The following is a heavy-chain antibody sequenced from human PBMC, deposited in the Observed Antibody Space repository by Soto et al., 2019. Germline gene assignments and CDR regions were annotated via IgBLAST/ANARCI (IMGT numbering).Heavy chain of an antibody. CDR2: INTEGSST. V-gene: IGHV3-74*01. CDR3: ARDLPGG. J-gene: IGHJ3*01. Sequence: EVQLVESGGGLVQPGGSLRLSCAASGFTFSSNWMHWVRQAPGKGLLWVSRINTEGSSTSYADSVKGRFTISRDNTKNTLYLHMNSLRAEDTAVYYCARDLPGGWGQGTMVTVSS. CDR1: GFTFSSNW.